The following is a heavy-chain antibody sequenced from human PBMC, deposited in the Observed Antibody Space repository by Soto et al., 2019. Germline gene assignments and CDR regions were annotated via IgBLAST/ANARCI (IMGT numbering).Heavy chain of an antibody. CDR1: RGSFGSYA. CDR3: ARSYDILTEGDYYYGMDV. D-gene: IGHD3-9*01. J-gene: IGHJ6*02. V-gene: IGHV1-69*13. CDR2: IIPIFGTA. Sequence: GASVKVSWKASRGSFGSYAMRWVRQAPEQGLEWMGGIIPIFGTANYAQKFQGRFTITADESTSTAYMELSSLIYGDTAVYYCARSYDILTEGDYYYGMDVWGQGTTVTVSS.